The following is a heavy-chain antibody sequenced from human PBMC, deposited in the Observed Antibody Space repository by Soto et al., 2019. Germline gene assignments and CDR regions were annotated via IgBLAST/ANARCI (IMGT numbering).Heavy chain of an antibody. D-gene: IGHD5-12*01. CDR3: ARDLRGLGAFDI. CDR2: IIGNSVFT. V-gene: IGHV3-21*01. J-gene: IGHJ3*02. CDR1: GFTFSSYS. Sequence: GGSLRLSCVASGFTFSSYSMNWVRQAPGKGLEWVSSIIGNSVFTYYADSVKGRFTISRDNAKNSVYLQVNSLRAEDAAVYYCARDLRGLGAFDIWGQGTMVTVSS.